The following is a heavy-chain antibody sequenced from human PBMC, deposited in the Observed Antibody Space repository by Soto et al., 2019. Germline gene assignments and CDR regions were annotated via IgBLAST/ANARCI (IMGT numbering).Heavy chain of an antibody. J-gene: IGHJ4*02. V-gene: IGHV1-18*04. CDR1: GYTLTSYG. D-gene: IGHD6-6*01. CDR3: ARDPTTAYSSSSFDY. Sequence: ASVKVSCKASGYTLTSYGISWVRQAPGQGLEWMGWISAYDGSTKYAQKLQGRVTMTTDPSTSIAYMELRSLRSDDTAVYYCARDPTTAYSSSSFDYWGQGTLVTVSS. CDR2: ISAYDGST.